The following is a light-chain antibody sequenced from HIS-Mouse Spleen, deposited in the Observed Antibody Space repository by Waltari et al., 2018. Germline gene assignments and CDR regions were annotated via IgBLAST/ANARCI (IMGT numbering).Light chain of an antibody. CDR3: AAWDDRMSGPV. J-gene: IGLJ3*02. CDR1: SPNTGTNY. CDR2: RNN. V-gene: IGLV1-47*01. Sequence: QPVLTPPPSASGPPVHSFTISCSGSSPNTGTNYVYWYQQPPGPATKLLIYRNNQRPSGVPDRFSGSTTGTSASLAICGLRSEDEAYYYCAAWDDRMSGPVFGGGTKLTVL.